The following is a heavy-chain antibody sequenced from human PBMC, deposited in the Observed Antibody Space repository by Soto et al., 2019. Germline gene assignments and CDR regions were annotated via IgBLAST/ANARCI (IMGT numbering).Heavy chain of an antibody. D-gene: IGHD3-3*01. CDR1: GGSISTYY. CDR3: ARGRHDFWSGTFDY. V-gene: IGHV4-4*07. Sequence: PSETLSLTCTVSGGSISTYYCNWIRQPAGKGLEWIGRIDASGNTDYNPSLKSRVTLSVDTSKNQFSLRLSSVTAEDTALYYCARGRHDFWSGTFDYWGQGTLVTVSS. J-gene: IGHJ4*02. CDR2: IDASGNT.